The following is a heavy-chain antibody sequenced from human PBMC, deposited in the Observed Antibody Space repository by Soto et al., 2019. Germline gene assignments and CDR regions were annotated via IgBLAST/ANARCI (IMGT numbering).Heavy chain of an antibody. D-gene: IGHD3-10*01. J-gene: IGHJ4*02. CDR2: ISGSGASE. CDR1: GFTFSSYE. Sequence: PGGSLRHSCAASGFTFSSYEMNWVRQAPGKGLEWVSYISGSGASEYYADSVKGRFTISRDNAMNSLHLQMNSLRAEDTAVYYCARVISALWGFGIDHWGQGTLVTVSS. V-gene: IGHV3-48*03. CDR3: ARVISALWGFGIDH.